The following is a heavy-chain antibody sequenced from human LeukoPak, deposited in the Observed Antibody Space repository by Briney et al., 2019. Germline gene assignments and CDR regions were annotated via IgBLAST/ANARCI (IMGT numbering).Heavy chain of an antibody. CDR3: ARASRFSYYDILTGPSRMRYFDH. J-gene: IGHJ4*02. D-gene: IGHD3-9*01. CDR1: GGSISSGGYY. CDR2: IYYSGST. V-gene: IGHV4-31*03. Sequence: SETLSLTCTVSGGSISSGGYYWSWIRQHPGKGLEWIGYIYYSGSTYYNPSLKSRVTISVDTSKNQFSLKLSSVTAADTAVYYCARASRFSYYDILTGPSRMRYFDHWGQGTLVTVSS.